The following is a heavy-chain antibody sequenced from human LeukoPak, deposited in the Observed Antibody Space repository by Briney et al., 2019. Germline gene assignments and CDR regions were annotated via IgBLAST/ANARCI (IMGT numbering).Heavy chain of an antibody. V-gene: IGHV4-34*01. CDR2: INHSGST. Sequence: PSETLSLTCAVYGGSFSGYYWSWIRQPPGKGLEWIGEINHSGSTNYNPSLKGRVTISVDTSKNQFSLKLSSVTAADTAVYYCARGPSMRTLRPKRYFDYWGQGTLVTVSS. CDR3: ARGPSMRTLRPKRYFDY. J-gene: IGHJ4*02. CDR1: GGSFSGYY. D-gene: IGHD2-8*01.